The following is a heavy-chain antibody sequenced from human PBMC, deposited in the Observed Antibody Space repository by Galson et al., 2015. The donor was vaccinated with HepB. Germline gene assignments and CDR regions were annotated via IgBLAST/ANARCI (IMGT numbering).Heavy chain of an antibody. CDR2: IFPRDSDT. CDR3: ARGYNSGWSVNPYYFDL. D-gene: IGHD6-19*01. Sequence: QSGAEVKKPGESLKISCTGAGYRFTSYWIGWVRQMPGKGLEWMGIIFPRDSDTRYSPSFQGQVAISTDNSISTAYLQWSSLKASDTAMYYCARGYNSGWSVNPYYFDLWGRGTLVTVS. V-gene: IGHV5-51*01. J-gene: IGHJ2*01. CDR1: GYRFTSYW.